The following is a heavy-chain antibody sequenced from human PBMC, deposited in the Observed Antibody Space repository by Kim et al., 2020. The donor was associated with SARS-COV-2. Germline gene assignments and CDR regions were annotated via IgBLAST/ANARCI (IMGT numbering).Heavy chain of an antibody. CDR2: ISGSGGST. CDR1: GFTFSSYA. D-gene: IGHD4-17*01. V-gene: IGHV3-23*01. Sequence: GGSLRLSCAASGFTFSSYAMSWVRQAPGKGLEWVSAISGSGGSTYYADSVKGRFTISRDNSKNTLYLQMNSLRAEDTAVYYCAKVGDYGDYGFWFYPWGQGALVTVSS. CDR3: AKVGDYGDYGFWFYP. J-gene: IGHJ5*02.